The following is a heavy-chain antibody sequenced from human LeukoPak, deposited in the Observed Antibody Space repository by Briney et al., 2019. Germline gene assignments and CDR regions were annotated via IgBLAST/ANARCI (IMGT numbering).Heavy chain of an antibody. D-gene: IGHD6-19*01. CDR1: GGSISSGSYY. J-gene: IGHJ4*02. V-gene: IGHV4-61*02. CDR2: IYTSGST. Sequence: SQTLSLTCTVSGGSISSGSYYWSWIRQPAGKGLEWVGRIYTSGSTNYNPSIKSRVTISVDTSKNQFSLKLSSVTAADTAVYYCARRSLLYSSGFDYWGQGTLVTVSS. CDR3: ARRSLLYSSGFDY.